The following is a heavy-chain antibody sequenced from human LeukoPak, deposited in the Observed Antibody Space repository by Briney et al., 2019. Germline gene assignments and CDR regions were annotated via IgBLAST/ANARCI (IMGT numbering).Heavy chain of an antibody. CDR3: ARGWQYQLLFYFDY. Sequence: SETLSLTCTVSGGSVSSGSYYWSWIRQPPGKGLEWIGYINYSGSTNYNPSLKSRVTISVDTSKNQFSLKLSSVTAADTAVYYCARGWQYQLLFYFDYWGQGTLVTVSS. D-gene: IGHD2-2*01. CDR2: INYSGST. CDR1: GGSVSSGSYY. J-gene: IGHJ4*02. V-gene: IGHV4-61*01.